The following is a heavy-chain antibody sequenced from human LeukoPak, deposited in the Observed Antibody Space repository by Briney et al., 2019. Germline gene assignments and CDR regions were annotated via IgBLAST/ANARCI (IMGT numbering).Heavy chain of an antibody. CDR2: IKEDGNQK. CDR3: AREITWEVVPI. CDR1: GFTFSNYW. V-gene: IGHV3-7*01. J-gene: IGHJ3*02. Sequence: SGGSLRLSCAASGFTFSNYWMSWVRQAPGKGLEWVGNIKEDGNQKYYVDAVKGQFTISRDNAKNSLYLQMNSLRAEDTAVYYCAREITWEVVPIWGQGTRVTVSS. D-gene: IGHD3-16*01.